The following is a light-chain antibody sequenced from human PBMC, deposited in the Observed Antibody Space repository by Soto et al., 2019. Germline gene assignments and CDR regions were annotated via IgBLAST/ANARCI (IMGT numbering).Light chain of an antibody. CDR3: LSYDSSTLV. CDR2: EDN. Sequence: NFMLTQPHSVSESPGKTVTISCTRSSGSIASNYVQWYQQRPGSAPTTVIYEDNQRPSGVPDRFSGSIDSSSNSASLTISGLNTEDEADYYCLSYDSSTLVFGGGTKVTVL. CDR1: SGSIASNY. J-gene: IGLJ3*02. V-gene: IGLV6-57*03.